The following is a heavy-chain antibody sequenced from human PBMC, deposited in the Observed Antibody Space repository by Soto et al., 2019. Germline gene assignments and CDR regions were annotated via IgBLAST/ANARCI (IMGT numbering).Heavy chain of an antibody. CDR1: GFTVSGKKY. Sequence: GGSLRLSCAAFGFTVSGKKYVAWVRQAPGKGLEWVSALYDLDGTYYADSVKGRFTASSDSSRTTVYLQMNDLRPDDTAVYSCATWHLREHAYDIWGQGTTVTVSS. CDR2: LYDLDGT. J-gene: IGHJ3*02. CDR3: ATWHLREHAYDI. D-gene: IGHD3-10*01. V-gene: IGHV3-53*01.